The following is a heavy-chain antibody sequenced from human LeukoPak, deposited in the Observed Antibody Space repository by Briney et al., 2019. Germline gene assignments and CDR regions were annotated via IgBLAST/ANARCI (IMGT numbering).Heavy chain of an antibody. V-gene: IGHV3-9*01. CDR1: GFTFDDYA. CDR3: AKDIGRFPHALDI. Sequence: HPGGSLRLSCAASGFTFDDYAMHWVRQAPGKGLEWVSGISWNSGSIGYADSVKGRFTISRDNAKNSLYLQMNSLRAEDTALYYCAKDIGRFPHALDIWGQGTMVTVSS. CDR2: ISWNSGSI. J-gene: IGHJ3*02. D-gene: IGHD2-21*01.